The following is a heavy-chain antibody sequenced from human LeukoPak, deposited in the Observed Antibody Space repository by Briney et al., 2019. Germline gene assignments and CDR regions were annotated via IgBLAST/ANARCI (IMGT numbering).Heavy chain of an antibody. CDR2: INSDGSIT. J-gene: IGHJ4*02. CDR3: ARVVLSRGERDY. V-gene: IGHV3-74*01. D-gene: IGHD5-24*01. CDR1: GFTFTAYW. Sequence: GGSLRLSCAASGFTFTAYWMHWVRQAPGKGLVWVSHINSDGSITSYADSVKGRFTISRDNAKKFLYLQMNSLRAEDTALYYCARVVLSRGERDYWGQGTLVTVSS.